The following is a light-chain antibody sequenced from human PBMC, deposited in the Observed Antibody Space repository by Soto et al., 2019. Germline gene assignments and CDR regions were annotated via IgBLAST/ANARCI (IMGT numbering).Light chain of an antibody. J-gene: IGKJ5*01. Sequence: DIQMTQSPSSLSASVGDRVTITCQASQDISNYLNWYQQKPGKAPKLLIYDAANLEIGVPSRFSGSGSATEFSLTITSLQPEDFATYYCQQLFDSPITFGQGTRLEIK. CDR1: QDISNY. V-gene: IGKV1-33*01. CDR2: DAA. CDR3: QQLFDSPIT.